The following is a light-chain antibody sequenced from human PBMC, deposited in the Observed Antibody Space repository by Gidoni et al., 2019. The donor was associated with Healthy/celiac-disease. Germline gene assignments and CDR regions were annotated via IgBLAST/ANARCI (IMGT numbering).Light chain of an antibody. CDR1: QSVSSY. V-gene: IGKV3-11*01. CDR3: YQRSNWPWT. J-gene: IGKJ1*01. CDR2: YAS. Sequence: EIVLTQSPATLSLSPGERDTLSCRASQSVSSYLAWYQQKPGKSPRVLIYYASNRATGIPARFIGSVSGTDFTLTISSLEPEDFAVYYCYQRSNWPWTFGQGTKVEIK.